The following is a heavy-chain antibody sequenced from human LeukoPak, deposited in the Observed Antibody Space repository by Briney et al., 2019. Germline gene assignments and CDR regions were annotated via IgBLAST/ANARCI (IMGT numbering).Heavy chain of an antibody. CDR1: GFTFSSCW. CDR2: IKQDGSEK. Sequence: GGSLRLSCAASGFTFSSCWMNWVRQAPGKGLEWVANIKQDGSEKYYVDSVKGRFTISRDNAKNSLYLQMNSLRAEDTAVYYCARDWYNNSDAFDIWGQGTMVTVSS. CDR3: ARDWYNNSDAFDI. D-gene: IGHD4-11*01. V-gene: IGHV3-7*01. J-gene: IGHJ3*02.